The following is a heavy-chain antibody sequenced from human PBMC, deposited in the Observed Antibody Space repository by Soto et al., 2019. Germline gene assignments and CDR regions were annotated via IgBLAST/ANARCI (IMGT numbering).Heavy chain of an antibody. V-gene: IGHV1-46*01. CDR2: INPSGGST. CDR3: ARTTPRLGYFDY. Sequence: ASVKVSCKASGCTFTSYYMHWVRQAPGQGLEWMGIINPSGGSTSYAQKLQGRVTMTRDTSTSTVYMELSSLRSEDTAVYYCARTTPRLGYFDYWGQGTLVTVSS. D-gene: IGHD2-15*01. CDR1: GCTFTSYY. J-gene: IGHJ4*02.